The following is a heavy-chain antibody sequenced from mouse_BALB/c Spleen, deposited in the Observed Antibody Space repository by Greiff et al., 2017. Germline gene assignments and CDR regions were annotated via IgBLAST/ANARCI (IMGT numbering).Heavy chain of an antibody. J-gene: IGHJ4*01. CDR1: GYTFTNYW. D-gene: IGHD1-1*01. CDR2: IYPGGGYT. Sequence: QVQLKESGAELVRPGTSVKISCKASGYTFTNYWLGWVKQRPGHGLEWIGDIYPGGGYTNYNEKFKGKATLTADTSSSTAYMQLSSLTSEDSAVYFCARSTTVVGAMDYWGQGTSVTVSS. CDR3: ARSTTVVGAMDY. V-gene: IGHV1-63*02.